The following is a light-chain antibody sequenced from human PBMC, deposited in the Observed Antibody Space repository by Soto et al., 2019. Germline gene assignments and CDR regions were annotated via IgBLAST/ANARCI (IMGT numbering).Light chain of an antibody. V-gene: IGKV3-20*01. CDR1: QSLARD. J-gene: IGKJ1*01. Sequence: IGMTQSPGALSLYPGDTATLSCGASQSLARDLAWYQQKPGQAPSPLIYGASNRATGIPDRFSGSGSGTDFTLTISRMQPEDFEVYYCQQYGSLPLTFGHGTKVDIK. CDR3: QQYGSLPLT. CDR2: GAS.